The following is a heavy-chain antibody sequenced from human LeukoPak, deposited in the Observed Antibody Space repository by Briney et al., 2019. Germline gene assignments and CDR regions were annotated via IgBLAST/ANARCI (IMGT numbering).Heavy chain of an antibody. J-gene: IGHJ4*02. CDR2: IYYSGST. CDR3: ASQVLGWGGIDLFDY. CDR1: GGSISSYY. V-gene: IGHV4-59*08. Sequence: SETLSLTCTVSGGSISSYYWSWIRQPPGKGLEWIGYIYYSGSTYYNPSLKSRVTISVDTSKNQFSLKLSSVTAADTAVYYCASQVLGWGGIDLFDYWGQGTLVTVSS. D-gene: IGHD3-3*01.